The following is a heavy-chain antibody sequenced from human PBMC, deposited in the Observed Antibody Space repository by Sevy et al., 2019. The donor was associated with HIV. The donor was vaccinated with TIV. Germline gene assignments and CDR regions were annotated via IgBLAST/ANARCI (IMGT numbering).Heavy chain of an antibody. J-gene: IGHJ6*02. D-gene: IGHD2-2*03. CDR2: ISYDGSNK. CDR3: AKDLVDIVVVPAAIKTYYYGMDV. CDR1: GFTFSSYG. V-gene: IGHV3-30*18. Sequence: GGSLRLSCAASGFTFSSYGMLWVRQAPGKGLEWVAVISYDGSNKYYADSVKGRFTISRDNSKNTLYLQMNSLRAEDTAVYYCAKDLVDIVVVPAAIKTYYYGMDVWGQGTTVTVSS.